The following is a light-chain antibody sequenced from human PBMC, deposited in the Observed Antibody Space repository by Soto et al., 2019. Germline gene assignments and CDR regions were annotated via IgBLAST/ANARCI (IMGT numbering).Light chain of an antibody. CDR3: QQYNSYSGP. Sequence: DVQMSMSPATLSVSVRDRVTIACRASQNISNWLAWYQQKPGKAPKLLIYKASNLESGVPSRFSGSGSGTEFTLIISSLQPDDFATYYCQQYNSYSGPFGQGTKVDI. CDR2: KAS. CDR1: QNISNW. J-gene: IGKJ1*01. V-gene: IGKV1-5*03.